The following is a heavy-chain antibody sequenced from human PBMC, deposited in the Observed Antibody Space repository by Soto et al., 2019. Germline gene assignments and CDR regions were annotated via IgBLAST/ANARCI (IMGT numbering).Heavy chain of an antibody. D-gene: IGHD6-13*01. J-gene: IGHJ4*02. CDR3: ARGFTPIAAAYKDRWLPY. CDR2: ISYDGSKK. V-gene: IGHV3-30-3*01. Sequence: QVQLVESGGGVVQPGRSLRLSCAASGFTFSSYAMHWVRQAPGKGLEWVAVISYDGSKKYYADSVKGRFTISRDNSKNTLYLQMDSLRAEDTAVYYCARGFTPIAAAYKDRWLPYWGQGTLVTVSS. CDR1: GFTFSSYA.